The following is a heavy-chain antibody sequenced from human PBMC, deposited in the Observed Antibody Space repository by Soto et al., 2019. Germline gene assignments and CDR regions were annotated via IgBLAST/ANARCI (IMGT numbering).Heavy chain of an antibody. J-gene: IGHJ2*01. V-gene: IGHV3-23*01. CDR1: GFTFINYA. CDR2: ISGGGDRT. D-gene: IGHD2-2*01. Sequence: EVQLLESGGGLVQPGGSLRLSCVGSGFTFINYAMNWVRQTPGKGLEWVSGISGGGDRTFDADSGKGRFTISRDNSKKTVNWQMNSLRADDTAVYYCARKVLGSTSRPDWWYFDLWGRGTLVTVSS. CDR3: ARKVLGSTSRPDWWYFDL.